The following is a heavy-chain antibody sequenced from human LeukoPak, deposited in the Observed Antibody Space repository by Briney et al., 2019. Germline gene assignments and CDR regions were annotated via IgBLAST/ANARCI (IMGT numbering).Heavy chain of an antibody. V-gene: IGHV3-73*01. CDR2: IRSKANSYAT. CDR1: GFTFSGSA. D-gene: IGHD4-17*01. J-gene: IGHJ3*02. Sequence: GGSLRLSCAASGFTFSGSAMHWVRQASGKGLEWVGRIRSKANSYATAYAASVKGRFTISRDDSKNTAYLQMNSLKTEDTAVYYCTAYGEYDALDIWGQGTMVTVSS. CDR3: TAYGEYDALDI.